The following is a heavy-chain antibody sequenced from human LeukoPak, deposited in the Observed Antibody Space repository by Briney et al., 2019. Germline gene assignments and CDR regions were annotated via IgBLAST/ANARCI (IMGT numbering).Heavy chain of an antibody. J-gene: IGHJ6*04. CDR1: GFIFSNYG. Sequence: PGGSLRLSCAVSGFIFSNYGMHWVRRAPGKGLEGVAIISHEGRNKYYADSVKGRFTISRDNSKNMVYLQMNSLRAEDTAVYYCARESSTSFKKAGMDVWGKGTTVTVSS. V-gene: IGHV3-30*03. CDR2: ISHEGRNK. D-gene: IGHD2-2*01. CDR3: ARESSTSFKKAGMDV.